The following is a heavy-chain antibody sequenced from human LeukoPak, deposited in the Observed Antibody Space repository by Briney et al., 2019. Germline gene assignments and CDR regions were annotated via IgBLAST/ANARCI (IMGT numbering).Heavy chain of an antibody. CDR3: ARRSITIFGVDY. D-gene: IGHD3-3*01. Sequence: SETLSLTCTVSGGSISSSSYYWGWIRQPPGKGLEWIGSIYYSGSTHYNPSLKSRVTISVDTSKNQFSLKLSSVTAADTAVYYCARRSITIFGVDYWGQGTLVTVSS. J-gene: IGHJ4*02. V-gene: IGHV4-39*01. CDR2: IYYSGST. CDR1: GGSISSSSYY.